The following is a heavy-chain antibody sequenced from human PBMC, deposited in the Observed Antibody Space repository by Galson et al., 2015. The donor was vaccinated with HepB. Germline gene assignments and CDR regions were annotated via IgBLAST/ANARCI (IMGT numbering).Heavy chain of an antibody. V-gene: IGHV5-10-1*01. D-gene: IGHD2-2*02. CDR3: ARHGGQDIVVVPAAILSGDYYYYGMDV. J-gene: IGHJ6*02. CDR2: IDPSDSYT. Sequence: QSGAEVKKPGESLRISCKGSRYSFTSYWISWVRQMPGKGLEWMGRIDPSDSYTNYSPSFQGHVTISADKSISTAYLQWSSLKASDTAMYYCARHGGQDIVVVPAAILSGDYYYYGMDVWGQGTTVTVSS. CDR1: RYSFTSYW.